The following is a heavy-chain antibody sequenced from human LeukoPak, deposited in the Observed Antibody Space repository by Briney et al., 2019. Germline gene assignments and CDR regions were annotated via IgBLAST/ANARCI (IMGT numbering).Heavy chain of an antibody. Sequence: SVKVSCKASGGTFSSYTISWVRQAPGQGLEWMGRIIPILGIANYAQKFQGRVTITTDESTSTAYMELSSLRSEDTAVYYCARDSNGYSYGVFDYWGQGTLVTVSS. CDR1: GGTFSSYT. CDR2: IIPILGIA. D-gene: IGHD5-18*01. CDR3: ARDSNGYSYGVFDY. J-gene: IGHJ4*02. V-gene: IGHV1-69*16.